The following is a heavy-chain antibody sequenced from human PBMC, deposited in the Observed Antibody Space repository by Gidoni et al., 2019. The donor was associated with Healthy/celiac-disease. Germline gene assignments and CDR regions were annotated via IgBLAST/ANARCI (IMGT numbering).Heavy chain of an antibody. CDR3: ARPFLYGSGTPGAFDI. J-gene: IGHJ3*02. CDR1: GGSISSSSYY. Sequence: QLQLQESGPGLVKPSETLSLTCTVAGGSISSSSYYGGWIRQPPGKGLEWIGRIYYSGSTYYNPSLNSRVTISVDTSKNQFSLKLSSVTAADTAVYYCARPFLYGSGTPGAFDIWGQGTMVTVSS. CDR2: IYYSGST. D-gene: IGHD3-10*01. V-gene: IGHV4-39*01.